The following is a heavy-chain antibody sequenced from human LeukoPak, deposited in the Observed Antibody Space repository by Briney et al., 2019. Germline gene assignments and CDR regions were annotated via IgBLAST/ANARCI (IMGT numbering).Heavy chain of an antibody. CDR2: INPKSGGT. CDR3: ARGGDYYDSSGYPGDAFDV. J-gene: IGHJ3*01. D-gene: IGHD3-22*01. CDR1: GYSFTGYY. Sequence: ASVTVSCKASGYSFTGYYVHWVRQAPGQGLEWMGWINPKSGGTKYEQKFQGRVTMTRDTSISTAYMELSRLRSDDAAVFYCARGGDYYDSSGYPGDAFDVWGQGTMVIVSS. V-gene: IGHV1-2*02.